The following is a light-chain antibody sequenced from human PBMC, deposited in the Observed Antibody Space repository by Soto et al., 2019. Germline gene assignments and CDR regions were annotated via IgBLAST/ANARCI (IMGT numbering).Light chain of an antibody. V-gene: IGKV3-11*01. J-gene: IGKJ5*01. CDR2: DAS. CDR1: QTVRNE. CDR3: QQRASWPIT. Sequence: EIVLTQSPVTLSLSPGERATLSCRASQTVRNELAWYQQKPGQAPRLLIYDASNRATGIPARFSGSGSWTDFSLTISSLEPEDFAIYYCQQRASWPITFGQGTRLEIK.